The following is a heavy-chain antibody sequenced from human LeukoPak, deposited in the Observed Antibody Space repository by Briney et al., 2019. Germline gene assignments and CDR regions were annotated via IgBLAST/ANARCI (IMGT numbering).Heavy chain of an antibody. CDR3: AKLPHVDTAMVTFSNDAFDI. J-gene: IGHJ3*02. CDR2: ISYDGSNK. Sequence: PGGSLRLSCAASGFTFSSYGMHWVRQAPGKGLEWVAVISYDGSNKYYTDSVKGRFTISRDNSKNTLYLQMNSLRAEDTAVYYCAKLPHVDTAMVTFSNDAFDIWGQGTMVTVSS. D-gene: IGHD5-18*01. V-gene: IGHV3-30*18. CDR1: GFTFSSYG.